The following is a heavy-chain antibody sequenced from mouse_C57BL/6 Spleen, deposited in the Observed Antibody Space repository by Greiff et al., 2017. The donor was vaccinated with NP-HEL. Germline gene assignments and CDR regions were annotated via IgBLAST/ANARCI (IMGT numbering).Heavy chain of an antibody. CDR2: ISSGGSYT. CDR3: ARQIYDGYYDYAMDY. J-gene: IGHJ4*01. V-gene: IGHV5-6*01. Sequence: EVMLVESGGDLVKPGGSLKLSCAASGFTFSSYGMSWVRQTPDKRLEWVATISSGGSYTYYPDSVKGRFTISRDNAKNTLYLQMSSLKSEDTAMYYCARQIYDGYYDYAMDYWGQGTSVTVSS. CDR1: GFTFSSYG. D-gene: IGHD2-3*01.